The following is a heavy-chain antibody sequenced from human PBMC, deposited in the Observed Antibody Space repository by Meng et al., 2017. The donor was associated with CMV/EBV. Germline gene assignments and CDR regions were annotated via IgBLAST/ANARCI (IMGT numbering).Heavy chain of an antibody. V-gene: IGHV1-2*02. CDR1: GYTFTGYY. CDR3: ARARLTMVVTPY. J-gene: IGHJ4*02. Sequence: CKASGYTFTGYYIHWVRQAPGQGLGWVGWINPNSGGPNYAQKFQGRVTMTRDTSISTAYMELSRLRSDDTAVYYCARARLTMVVTPYWGQGTLVTVSS. CDR2: INPNSGGP. D-gene: IGHD4-23*01.